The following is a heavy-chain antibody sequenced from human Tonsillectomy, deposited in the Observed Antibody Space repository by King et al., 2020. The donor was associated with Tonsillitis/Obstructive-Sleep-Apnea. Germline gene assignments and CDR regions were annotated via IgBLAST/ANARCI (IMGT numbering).Heavy chain of an antibody. D-gene: IGHD2-8*01. CDR3: AKDLMAPGHYMDV. Sequence: QLVQSGGVVVQPGGSLRLSCAASGFTFDDYSMHWGRQDPGEGLGGGSLSSWVGGSTYYADSVKGGFTISRDNSKNSLYLQMNSLRTEDTALYYCAKDLMAPGHYMDVWGKGTTVTVSS. CDR1: GFTFDDYS. CDR2: SSWVGGST. J-gene: IGHJ6*03. V-gene: IGHV3-43*01.